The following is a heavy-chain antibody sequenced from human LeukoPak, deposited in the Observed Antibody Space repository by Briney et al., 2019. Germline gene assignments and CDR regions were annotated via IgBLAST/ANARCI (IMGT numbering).Heavy chain of an antibody. CDR3: ARAGGSTVSHSDY. D-gene: IGHD4-17*01. CDR1: GFTFSSYN. J-gene: IGHJ4*02. CDR2: ISGSGNYI. Sequence: GGSLRLSCTASGFTFSSYNMNWVRQAPGKELEWVSSISGSGNYIYYAGSVKGRFTISRDNAKNSLYLQMNSLRAEDTAVYYCARAGGSTVSHSDYWGQGTLVTVSS. V-gene: IGHV3-21*01.